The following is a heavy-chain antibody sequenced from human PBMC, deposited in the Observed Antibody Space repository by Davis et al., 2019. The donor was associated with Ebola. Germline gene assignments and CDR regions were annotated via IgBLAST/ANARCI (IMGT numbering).Heavy chain of an antibody. CDR2: VSPEGRDQ. Sequence: GESLKISCVASGFNFEKYGMHWVRQAPGKGLEWVAVVSPEGRDQYYADSVKGRFIVSRDNSKNTLYLQMNSLRADDTAVYYCAKLRDVWLNVYNMDVWGQGTLVTVSS. CDR1: GFNFEKYG. V-gene: IGHV3-30*18. D-gene: IGHD1-1*01. CDR3: AKLRDVWLNVYNMDV. J-gene: IGHJ6*02.